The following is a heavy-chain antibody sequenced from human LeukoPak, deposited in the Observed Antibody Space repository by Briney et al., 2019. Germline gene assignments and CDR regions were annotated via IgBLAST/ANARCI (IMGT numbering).Heavy chain of an antibody. Sequence: ASVKVSCKASGYTFTNYDINWVRQATGQGLEWMGWMNPNSGNTGYAQKFQGRVTMTRNTSISTAYMELSSLRSEDTAVYYCARQQQLGPYSNHYMDVWGKGTTVTISS. D-gene: IGHD6-13*01. CDR3: ARQQQLGPYSNHYMDV. V-gene: IGHV1-8*01. CDR1: GYTFTNYD. CDR2: MNPNSGNT. J-gene: IGHJ6*03.